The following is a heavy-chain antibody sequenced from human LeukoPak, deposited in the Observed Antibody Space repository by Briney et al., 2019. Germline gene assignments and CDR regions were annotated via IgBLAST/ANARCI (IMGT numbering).Heavy chain of an antibody. D-gene: IGHD3-10*01. CDR1: GFTFSDYS. J-gene: IGHJ4*02. CDR2: ISSSSSYI. V-gene: IGHV3-21*01. Sequence: SGGSLRLSCAASGFTFSDYSMNWVRQAPGKGLEWVSSISSSSSYIYYADSVKGRFTISRDNAKNSLYLQMNSLRAEDTAVYYCARDYYGSGSPMYFDYWGQGTLVTVSS. CDR3: ARDYYGSGSPMYFDY.